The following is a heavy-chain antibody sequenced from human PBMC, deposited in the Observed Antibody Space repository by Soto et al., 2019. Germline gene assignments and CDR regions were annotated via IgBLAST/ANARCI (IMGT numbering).Heavy chain of an antibody. CDR2: INHSGST. CDR3: ARRAVWGSYRYANYYYYGMDV. D-gene: IGHD3-16*02. Sequence: PSETLSLTCAVYGGSFSGYYWSWIRQPPGKGLEWIGEINHSGSTNYNPSLKSRVTISVDTSKNQFSLKLSSVTAADTAVYYCARRAVWGSYRYANYYYYGMDVWGQGTTVTVSS. J-gene: IGHJ6*02. V-gene: IGHV4-34*01. CDR1: GGSFSGYY.